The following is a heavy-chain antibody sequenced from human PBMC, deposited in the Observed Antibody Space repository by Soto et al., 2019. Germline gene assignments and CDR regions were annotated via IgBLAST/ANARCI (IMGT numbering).Heavy chain of an antibody. D-gene: IGHD6-13*01. CDR3: AKRIAAAGDYYYYGMDV. J-gene: IGHJ6*02. Sequence: GGSLRLSCAAPGFTFSSYGMHWVRQAPGKGLEWVAVISYDGSNKYYADSVKGRFTIPRDNSKNTLYLQMNSLRAEDTAVYYCAKRIAAAGDYYYYGMDVWGQGTTVTVSS. V-gene: IGHV3-30*18. CDR1: GFTFSSYG. CDR2: ISYDGSNK.